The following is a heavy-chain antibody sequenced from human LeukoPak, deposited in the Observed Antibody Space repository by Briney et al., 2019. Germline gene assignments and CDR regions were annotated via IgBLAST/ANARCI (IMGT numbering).Heavy chain of an antibody. V-gene: IGHV1-69*04. J-gene: IGHJ4*02. CDR1: LGTFSSYA. CDR3: AREGTGSKSYGFDY. CDR2: IIPSLSRA. D-gene: IGHD1-1*01. Sequence: ASVKVSCKASLGTFSSYAISCVRQAPGQGLEWMGRIIPSLSRANYAEKFQGSVTITADKYTSTAYMEQSSLRSEDTAVYYCAREGTGSKSYGFDYWCQGTLVTVAS.